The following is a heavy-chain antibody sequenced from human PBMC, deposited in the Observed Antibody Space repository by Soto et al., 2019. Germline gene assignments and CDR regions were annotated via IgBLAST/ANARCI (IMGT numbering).Heavy chain of an antibody. Sequence: EVQVLESGGGLVQPGRSLRLSCAVSGLSFSSYAMTWVRQSPGKGLEWVSSISRSGNSTYSADSVRGRFTISRDNSKNTLYLQMNSLRVEDTAVYYCAKDAKILDWLPTSYYFDFWGQGTLVTVSS. CDR3: AKDAKILDWLPTSYYFDF. D-gene: IGHD3-9*01. CDR1: GLSFSSYA. J-gene: IGHJ4*02. V-gene: IGHV3-23*01. CDR2: ISRSGNST.